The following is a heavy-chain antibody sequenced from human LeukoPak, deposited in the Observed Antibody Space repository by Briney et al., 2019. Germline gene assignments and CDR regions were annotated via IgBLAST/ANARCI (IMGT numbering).Heavy chain of an antibody. V-gene: IGHV3-48*03. CDR1: GFTFISYE. CDR3: PRVFSYYTYTFDY. CDR2: ISSTGSAI. J-gene: IGHJ4*02. D-gene: IGHD3-22*01. Sequence: GGSLSLCCAGFGFTFISYEMNWVRQAPGKGLEWISYISSTGSAIYYADSVKGRFTISIDNAKNSLYLQMNSLRAEDTAVYYCPRVFSYYTYTFDYWGQGSLGTVSS.